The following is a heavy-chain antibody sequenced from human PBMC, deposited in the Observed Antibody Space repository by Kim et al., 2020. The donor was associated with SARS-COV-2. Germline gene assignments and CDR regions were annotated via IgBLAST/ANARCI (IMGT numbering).Heavy chain of an antibody. CDR2: IYPGDSDT. CDR1: GYSFTSYW. CDR3: ARKLLWFGQDPDDPRLPEVRIGESDAFDI. Sequence: GESLKISCKGSGYSFTSYWIGWVRQMPGKGLEWMGIIYPGDSDTRYSPSFQGQVTISADKSIRTAYLQWSSLKASDTAMYYCARKLLWFGQDPDDPRLPEVRIGESDAFDIWGQGTMVTVSS. D-gene: IGHD3-10*01. J-gene: IGHJ3*02. V-gene: IGHV5-51*01.